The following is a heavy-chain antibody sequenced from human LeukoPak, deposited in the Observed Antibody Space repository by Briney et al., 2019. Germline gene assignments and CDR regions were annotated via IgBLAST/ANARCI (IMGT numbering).Heavy chain of an antibody. CDR1: GVSFSGYY. CDR2: INHSGST. V-gene: IGHV4-34*01. CDR3: ARQPTEYCTNGVWCFFDY. Sequence: SETLSLTCAVYGVSFSGYYWSWIRQPPGKGREWIGEINHSGSTNYNPSLKSRVTISVDTSKNQFSLKLSSVTAADTAVYYCARQPTEYCTNGVWCFFDYWGQGTLVTVSS. D-gene: IGHD2-8*01. J-gene: IGHJ4*02.